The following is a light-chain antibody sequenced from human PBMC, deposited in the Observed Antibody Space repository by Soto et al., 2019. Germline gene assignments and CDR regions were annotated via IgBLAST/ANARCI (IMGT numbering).Light chain of an antibody. Sequence: IVMTQSPATLSVSPGERATLSCRASQSVSSNLARYQQKPGQAPRLLIYGASTRATGIPARFSGSGSGTEFTLTISSLQSEDFAVYYCQQYNNRPLTFGGGTKVDIK. CDR3: QQYNNRPLT. CDR2: GAS. CDR1: QSVSSN. J-gene: IGKJ4*01. V-gene: IGKV3-15*01.